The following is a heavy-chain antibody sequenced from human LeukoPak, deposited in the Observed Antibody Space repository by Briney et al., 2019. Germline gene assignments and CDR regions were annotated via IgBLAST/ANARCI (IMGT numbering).Heavy chain of an antibody. V-gene: IGHV3-21*04. J-gene: IGHJ6*02. CDR1: GFTFSSYS. CDR2: ISSSSSYI. D-gene: IGHD6-19*01. CDR3: ARDVPGQWLVYYYYYYGMDV. Sequence: GGSLRLSCAASGFTFSSYSMNWVRQAPGKGLEWVSSISSSSSYIYYADSVKGRFTISRDNAKNSLYLQMNSLRAEDTAVYYCARDVPGQWLVYYYYYYGMDVWGQGTTVTVSS.